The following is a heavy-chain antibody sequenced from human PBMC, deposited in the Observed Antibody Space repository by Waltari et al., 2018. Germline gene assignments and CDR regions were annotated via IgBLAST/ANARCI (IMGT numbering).Heavy chain of an antibody. D-gene: IGHD3-22*01. V-gene: IGHV4-39*01. CDR3: ARNNSGYYTPHDY. CDR2: VFYTGTT. J-gene: IGHJ4*02. CDR1: GGSMNGYY. Sequence: QLQLQESGPGLVKPSETLSLTCTVSGGSMNGYYWGWIRQSPGKGLECIGSVFYTGTTYYKPALKSRLTISIDPSKNQFSLRLASVTAADTAVYYCARNNSGYYTPHDYWGQGTQVTVSS.